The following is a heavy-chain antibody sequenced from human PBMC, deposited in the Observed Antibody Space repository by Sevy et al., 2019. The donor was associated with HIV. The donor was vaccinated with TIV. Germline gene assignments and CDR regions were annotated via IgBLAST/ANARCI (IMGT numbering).Heavy chain of an antibody. Sequence: GGSLRLSCTGSGFTFGDHAMSWFLQAPGMGLEWVGFIRSKDYGGATEYAASVKGRFTISRDDSKSIADLQMNSLKTEDTAVYYCTRGYYYDSSGYSDYWGQGTLVTVSS. J-gene: IGHJ4*02. CDR2: IRSKDYGGAT. CDR1: GFTFGDHA. CDR3: TRGYYYDSSGYSDY. D-gene: IGHD3-22*01. V-gene: IGHV3-49*03.